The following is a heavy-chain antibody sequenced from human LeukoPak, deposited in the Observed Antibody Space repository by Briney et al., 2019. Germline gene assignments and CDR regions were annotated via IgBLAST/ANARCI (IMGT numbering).Heavy chain of an antibody. CDR1: GGSISSGGYS. D-gene: IGHD2-15*01. CDR3: ARHGRLEDFDY. V-gene: IGHV4-30-2*01. J-gene: IGHJ4*02. Sequence: SQTLSLTCAVSGGSISSGGYSWSWVRQPPGEGLEWVGYIYHSGSTYYNPSLQSRVTISLDRSKNQFSLKLSSMTAADTAMYYCARHGRLEDFDYWGQGTLVTVSS. CDR2: IYHSGST.